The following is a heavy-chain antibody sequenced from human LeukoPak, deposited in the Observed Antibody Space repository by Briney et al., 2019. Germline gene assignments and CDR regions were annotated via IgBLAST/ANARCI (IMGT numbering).Heavy chain of an antibody. CDR1: GGSISSSSYY. D-gene: IGHD3-16*01. V-gene: IGHV4-39*01. J-gene: IGHJ4*02. CDR3: ARHSQRRLGELSDY. Sequence: SGTLSLTCTVSGGSISSSSYYWGWIRQPPGKGLEWIGSIYYSGSTYYNPSLKSRVTISVDTSKNQFSLKLSSVTAADTAVYYCARHSQRRLGELSDYWGQGTLVTVSS. CDR2: IYYSGST.